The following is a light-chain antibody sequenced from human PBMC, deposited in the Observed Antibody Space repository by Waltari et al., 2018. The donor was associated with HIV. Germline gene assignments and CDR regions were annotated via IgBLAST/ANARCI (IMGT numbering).Light chain of an antibody. V-gene: IGKV3-15*01. CDR1: QSVSSN. J-gene: IGKJ1*01. Sequence: EIVMPQSPATLSVSPGERATLSCRASQSVSSNVAWYQQKPGQAPRLLFYGASTRATGIPARFSGSGSGTEFTLTISSLQSEDFAVYYCQQYNNWLRTFGQGTKVEFK. CDR3: QQYNNWLRT. CDR2: GAS.